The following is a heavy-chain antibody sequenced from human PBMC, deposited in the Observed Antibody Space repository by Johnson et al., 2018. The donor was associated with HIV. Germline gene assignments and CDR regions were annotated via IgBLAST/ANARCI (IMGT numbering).Heavy chain of an antibody. J-gene: IGHJ3*02. CDR1: GFTVSSNY. CDR3: AHSSSSSYDALDI. Sequence: VQLVESGGALVQPGGSLRLSCAASGFTVSSNYMSWVRQAPGKGLEWVSVIYSGGSTYYADSVKGRFTISRDNSKNTLYLQMNSLRAEDTDVYYCAHSSSSSYDALDIWGQGTMVTVSS. V-gene: IGHV3-66*01. D-gene: IGHD6-13*01. CDR2: IYSGGST.